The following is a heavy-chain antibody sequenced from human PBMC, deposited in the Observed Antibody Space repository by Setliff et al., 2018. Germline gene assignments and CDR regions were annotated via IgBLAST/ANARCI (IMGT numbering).Heavy chain of an antibody. CDR1: GGSFSTYA. J-gene: IGHJ4*02. CDR3: ARAYYDSSGYYNPAFDY. D-gene: IGHD3-22*01. CDR2: IIPIFGTT. Sequence: SVKVSCKASGGSFSTYAISWARQAPGQGLAWMGVIIPIFGTTNNAQKFQGRVTITAYESTSTAYIELSTLRSEDTAVYYRARAYYDSSGYYNPAFDYWGQGTLVTVSS. V-gene: IGHV1-69*13.